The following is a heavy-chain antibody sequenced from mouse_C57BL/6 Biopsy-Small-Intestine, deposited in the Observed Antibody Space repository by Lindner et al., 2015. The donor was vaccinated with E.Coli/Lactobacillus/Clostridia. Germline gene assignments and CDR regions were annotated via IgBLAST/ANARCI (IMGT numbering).Heavy chain of an antibody. Sequence: VQLQESGPELVKPGASVKMSCKASGYTFTDYNMHWVKQSHGKSLEWIGYINPNNGDTNYNQKFKGKATLTVNKSSNTAYMELRSLTSEDTAVYYCARRLHYYGSSYGYFDVWGTGTTVTVSS. CDR2: INPNNGDT. D-gene: IGHD1-1*01. V-gene: IGHV1-22*01. CDR3: ARRLHYYGSSYGYFDV. CDR1: GYTFTDYN. J-gene: IGHJ1*03.